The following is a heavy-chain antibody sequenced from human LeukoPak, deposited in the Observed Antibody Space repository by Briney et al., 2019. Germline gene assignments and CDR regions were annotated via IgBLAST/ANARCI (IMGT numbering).Heavy chain of an antibody. CDR3: ASFPTYSSSSN. Sequence: GSLRLSCAGSGFTFSTYTMNWVRQAPGKGLEWVSSISSSGSYIYYADSAKGRFAISRDNAKNSLYLQMNSLRAEDTAVYYCASFPTYSSSSNWGQGTLVTVSS. D-gene: IGHD6-6*01. CDR2: ISSSGSYI. J-gene: IGHJ4*02. V-gene: IGHV3-21*01. CDR1: GFTFSTYT.